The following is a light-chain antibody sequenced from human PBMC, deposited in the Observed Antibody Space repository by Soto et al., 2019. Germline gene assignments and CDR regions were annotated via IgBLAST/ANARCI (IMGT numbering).Light chain of an antibody. CDR3: QQYENIPT. V-gene: IGKV1-33*01. J-gene: IGKJ5*01. CDR1: QNIKNY. Sequence: DIQTTQSPSSLSASVGDRFTITCQASQNIKNYLNWYQQKPGRAPXXLIYDASNLEAGVPSRFRGSGSGTDFTFTISRMQPEDIATYYCQQYENIPTFGQGTRLEIK. CDR2: DAS.